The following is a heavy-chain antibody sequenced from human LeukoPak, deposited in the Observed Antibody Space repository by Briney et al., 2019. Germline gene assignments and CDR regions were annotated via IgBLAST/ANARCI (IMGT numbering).Heavy chain of an antibody. D-gene: IGHD5-24*01. CDR3: AKDPEMATNTWGYFDY. V-gene: IGHV3-23*01. Sequence: AGSLPLPCAASGFTFSSYAMSWVRQAPGKGLEWVSAISGSGGSTYYADSVKGRFTISRDNSKNTLYLQMNSLRAEDTAVYYCAKDPEMATNTWGYFDYWAQGTLLSVSS. CDR1: GFTFSSYA. J-gene: IGHJ4*02. CDR2: ISGSGGST.